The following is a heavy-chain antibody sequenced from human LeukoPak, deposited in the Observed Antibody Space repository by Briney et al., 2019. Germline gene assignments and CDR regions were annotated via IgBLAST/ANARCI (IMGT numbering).Heavy chain of an antibody. CDR3: ARLDAAAGRYLQFFY. J-gene: IGHJ4*02. Sequence: SETLSLTCTVSGGSISNYYWSWIRQPPEKGLEWIGYIHGSGSTNYNPSLKSRVTISVDTSKNQFSLKLSSVTAADTAVYYCARLDAAAGRYLQFFYWGQGTLVTVSS. D-gene: IGHD5-24*01. V-gene: IGHV4-59*08. CDR2: IHGSGST. CDR1: GGSISNYY.